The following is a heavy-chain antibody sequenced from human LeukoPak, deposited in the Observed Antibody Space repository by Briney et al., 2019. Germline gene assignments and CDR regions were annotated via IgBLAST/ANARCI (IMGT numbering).Heavy chain of an antibody. Sequence: SQTLSLTCAISGDSVSSNSATWDWLRQSPSRGLEWLGRTYYRSKWYNDYAVSVKSRVTVNPDTSKNQFSLQLNSVTPEDTAVYYCAREGSDGYLFDYWGQGSLVIVSS. D-gene: IGHD3-22*01. CDR3: AREGSDGYLFDY. J-gene: IGHJ4*02. CDR2: TYYRSKWYN. V-gene: IGHV6-1*01. CDR1: GDSVSSNSAT.